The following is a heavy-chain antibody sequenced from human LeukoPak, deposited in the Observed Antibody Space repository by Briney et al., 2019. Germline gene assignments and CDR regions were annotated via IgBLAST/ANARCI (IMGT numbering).Heavy chain of an antibody. Sequence: ASVKVSCKASGYTFTGYYMHWVRQAPGQGLEWMGWINPNSGGTNYAQKFQGRVTMTRDTSISTAYMELSRLRSDDTAVYYCARDRPIGGKYYYGSGSYYWYFDLWGRGTLVTVSS. V-gene: IGHV1-2*02. CDR2: INPNSGGT. D-gene: IGHD3-10*01. CDR3: ARDRPIGGKYYYGSGSYYWYFDL. J-gene: IGHJ2*01. CDR1: GYTFTGYY.